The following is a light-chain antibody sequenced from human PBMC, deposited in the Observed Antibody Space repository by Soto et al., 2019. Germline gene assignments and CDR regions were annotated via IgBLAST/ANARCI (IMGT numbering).Light chain of an antibody. J-gene: IGKJ1*01. CDR1: QSISSY. Sequence: DIQMTPSPSSLSASVGDRVTITCRASQSISSYLNWYQQKPGQALKLLIYAASSLQSGVPSRFSGSGSGTDFTLTISSLQPEDFATYYCQQSYSTPWTFGQGTKVEIK. V-gene: IGKV1-39*01. CDR3: QQSYSTPWT. CDR2: AAS.